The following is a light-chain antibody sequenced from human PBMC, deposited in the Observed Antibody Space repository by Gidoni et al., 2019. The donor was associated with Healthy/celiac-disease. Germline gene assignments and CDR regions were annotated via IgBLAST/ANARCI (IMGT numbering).Light chain of an antibody. V-gene: IGKV3-11*01. CDR1: QSVSSY. CDR2: DAS. CDR3: QQRSNWIT. Sequence: EIVLTQSPATLSLSPGEIATLSCRASQSVSSYLAWYQQKPGQAPRLLIYDASNRATGIPARFSGSGSGTDFTLTISSLDPEDFAVYYCQQRSNWITFGQGTRLEIK. J-gene: IGKJ5*01.